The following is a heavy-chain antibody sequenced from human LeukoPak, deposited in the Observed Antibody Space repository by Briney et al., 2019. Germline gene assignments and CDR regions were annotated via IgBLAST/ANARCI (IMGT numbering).Heavy chain of an antibody. CDR3: AREPYSSSSNAFDI. D-gene: IGHD6-6*01. Sequence: SETLSLTCTVSGGSISSYYWSWIRQPPGKGLEWIGYIYYSGSTHYNPSLKSRVTISVDTSKNQFSLKLSSVTAADTAVYYCAREPYSSSSNAFDIWGQGTMVTVSS. V-gene: IGHV4-59*01. CDR1: GGSISSYY. J-gene: IGHJ3*02. CDR2: IYYSGST.